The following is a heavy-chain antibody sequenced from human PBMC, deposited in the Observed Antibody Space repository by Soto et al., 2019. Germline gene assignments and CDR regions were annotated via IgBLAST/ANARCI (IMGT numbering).Heavy chain of an antibody. CDR2: ISPSNGNT. CDR1: GYTFRTYG. D-gene: IGHD2-2*01. J-gene: IGHJ4*02. Sequence: QVQLVQSGGEVKKPGASVKVSCRASGYTFRTYGITWLRQAPGQGPEWMGWISPSNGNTKYAQSFQDRVTMTTDTPTNTAYMELRSLKSDATAGYYCARESACPGRSCPWDYWGQGTLVTVSS. V-gene: IGHV1-18*01. CDR3: ARESACPGRSCPWDY.